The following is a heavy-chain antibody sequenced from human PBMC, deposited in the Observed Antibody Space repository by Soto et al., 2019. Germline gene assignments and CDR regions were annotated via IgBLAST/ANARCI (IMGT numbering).Heavy chain of an antibody. CDR2: ISGNSGKT. J-gene: IGHJ4*01. D-gene: IGHD2-8*01. V-gene: IGHV3-23*01. CDR3: AKLGFVLMELYYFHQ. CDR1: GFTFSSYA. Sequence: QRLSCTASGFTFSSYAMSWVRQAPGKELEWVSTISGNSGKTNYAESVKGRFSISRDNSKNTVHLQLDSLRAEDTAVYFCAKLGFVLMELYYFHQWGHGTLVTVSS.